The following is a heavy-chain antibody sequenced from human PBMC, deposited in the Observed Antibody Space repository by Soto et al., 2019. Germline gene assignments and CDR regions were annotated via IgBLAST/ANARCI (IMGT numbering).Heavy chain of an antibody. J-gene: IGHJ4*02. CDR3: ARDGVEAGLYLDN. CDR2: INQDGSEK. V-gene: IGHV3-7*01. CDR1: GFIFRSYW. Sequence: EVQLVESGGGLVQPGGSLRLSCAASGFIFRSYWMSWVRQAPGKGLEWVANINQDGSEKYYVDSVRGRFIISRDNAENSLYVQMNSLRDEDTAVYYCARDGVEAGLYLDNWGQGTLVTV. D-gene: IGHD6-19*01.